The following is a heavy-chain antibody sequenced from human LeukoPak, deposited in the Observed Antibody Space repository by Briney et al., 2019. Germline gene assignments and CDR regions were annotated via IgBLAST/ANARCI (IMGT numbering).Heavy chain of an antibody. J-gene: IGHJ4*02. CDR1: GFTFSSYG. V-gene: IGHV3-30*02. CDR3: AKEPSATLVTDC. D-gene: IGHD4-23*01. CDR2: IRYDGSNK. Sequence: GGSLRLSCAASGFTFSSYGMHWVRQAPGKGLEWVAFIRYDGSNKYYADSVKGRFTISRDNSKNTLYLQMNSLRAEDTVVYYCAKEPSATLVTDCWGQGTLVTVSS.